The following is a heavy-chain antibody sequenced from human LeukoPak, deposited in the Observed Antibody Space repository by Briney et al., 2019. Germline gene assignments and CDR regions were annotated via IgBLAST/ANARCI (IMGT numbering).Heavy chain of an antibody. CDR3: ARSDDYVWGSNDY. CDR1: GGSISSSSYY. D-gene: IGHD3-16*01. CDR2: IYYSGST. V-gene: IGHV4-39*01. J-gene: IGHJ4*02. Sequence: TSETLSLTCTVSGGSISSSSYYWGWIRQPPGKGLEWIGSIYYSGSTYYNPSLKSRVTISVDTSKNQFSLKLSSVTAADTAVYYRARSDDYVWGSNDYWGQGTLVTVSS.